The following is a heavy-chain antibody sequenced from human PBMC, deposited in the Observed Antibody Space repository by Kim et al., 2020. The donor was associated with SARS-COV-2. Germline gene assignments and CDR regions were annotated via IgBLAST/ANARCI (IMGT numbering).Heavy chain of an antibody. CDR2: ISYDGSNK. CDR1: GFTFSSYG. CDR3: AKDRDTVVDFDY. V-gene: IGHV3-30*18. J-gene: IGHJ4*02. Sequence: GRSLRLSCAASGFTFSSYGMHWVRQAPGKGLEWVAVISYDGSNKYYADSVKGRFTISRDNSKNTLYLQMNSLRAEDTAVYYCAKDRDTVVDFDYWGQGTL. D-gene: IGHD2-15*01.